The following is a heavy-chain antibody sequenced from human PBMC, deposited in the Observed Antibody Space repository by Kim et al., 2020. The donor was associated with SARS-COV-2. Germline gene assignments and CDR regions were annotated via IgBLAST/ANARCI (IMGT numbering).Heavy chain of an antibody. CDR2: IYYNGKT. Sequence: SETLSLTCTVSGSSIRTHYWSWIRQSPGKGLEWIGDIYYNGKTNYNLFLRGRFTISIDMSKDQFFLRLNAVTAADTAVYYCAREDMATARGGDFPHWGQG. CDR3: AREDMATARGGDFPH. D-gene: IGHD5-18*01. J-gene: IGHJ1*01. V-gene: IGHV4-59*11. CDR1: GSSIRTHY.